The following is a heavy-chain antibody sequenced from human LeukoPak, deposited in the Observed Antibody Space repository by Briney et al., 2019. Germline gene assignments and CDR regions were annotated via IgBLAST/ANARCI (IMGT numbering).Heavy chain of an antibody. J-gene: IGHJ4*02. D-gene: IGHD3-16*02. Sequence: GGSLRLSCAASGFTFGSYAMSWVRQAPGKGLEWVSAISGSGGSTYYADSVKGRFTISRDNSKNTLYLQMNSLRAEDTAVYYCGRYDYVWGSYRWMIDYWGQGTLVTVSS. CDR3: GRYDYVWGSYRWMIDY. V-gene: IGHV3-23*01. CDR2: ISGSGGST. CDR1: GFTFGSYA.